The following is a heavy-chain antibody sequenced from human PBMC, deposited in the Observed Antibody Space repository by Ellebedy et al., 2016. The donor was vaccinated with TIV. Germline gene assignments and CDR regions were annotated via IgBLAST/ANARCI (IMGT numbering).Heavy chain of an antibody. CDR2: MNPNNGHT. V-gene: IGHV1-8*01. J-gene: IGHJ4*02. D-gene: IGHD6-19*01. CDR1: GYTFTTYD. CDR3: ARDNAYSSGYYPDY. Sequence: ASVKVSCXASGYTFTTYDINWVRQATGQGLEWMGWMNPNNGHTGYAQKFQGRVTMTRDTSTSTAYMELSSLISEDTAVYFCARDNAYSSGYYPDYWGQGTLVTVSS.